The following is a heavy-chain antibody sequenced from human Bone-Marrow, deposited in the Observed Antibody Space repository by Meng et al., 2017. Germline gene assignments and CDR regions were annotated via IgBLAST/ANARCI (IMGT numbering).Heavy chain of an antibody. D-gene: IGHD2-2*01. CDR3: ASFDHIPRRNYFDY. V-gene: IGHV4-59*04. J-gene: IGHJ4*02. CDR1: GGSITNYY. Sequence: QVQLQESGPGLVKPSETLFLTCTVSGGSITNYYWTWFRQPPGKGLEWIGYIHHSGSAYYNPSLKSRVSISVDTSKNQFSLNLNSMTAADTAVYYCASFDHIPRRNYFDYWGQGTLVTVSS. CDR2: IHHSGSA.